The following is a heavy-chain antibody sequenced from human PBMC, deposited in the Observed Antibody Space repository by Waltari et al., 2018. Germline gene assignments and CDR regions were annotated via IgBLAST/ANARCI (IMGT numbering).Heavy chain of an antibody. D-gene: IGHD3-22*01. CDR2: INQSGST. V-gene: IGHV4-34*01. CDR1: GGSFSGYY. J-gene: IGHJ5*02. CDR3: ARRAAPSSGYQLTLWWFDP. Sequence: QVQLQQWGAGLLKPSETLSLTCAVYGGSFSGYYWSWIRQPPGKGLEWIGEINQSGSTNYNPALKSRVTMSVDTSKNQFSLKLSSVTAADTAVYYCARRAAPSSGYQLTLWWFDPWGQGTLVTVSS.